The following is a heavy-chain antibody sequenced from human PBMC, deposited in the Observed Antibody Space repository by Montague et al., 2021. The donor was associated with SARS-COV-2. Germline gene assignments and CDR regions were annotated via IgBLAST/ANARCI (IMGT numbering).Heavy chain of an antibody. Sequence: TLSLTCTVSGGSISSGSYYWSWIRQPAGKGLEWIGRIYTSGSTNYNPSLKSRVTISVDTSKNQFSLKLSSVTAADTAVYYCARAKWELYFDYWGQGTLVTGSS. CDR1: GGSISSGSYY. CDR3: ARAKWELYFDY. V-gene: IGHV4-61*02. D-gene: IGHD1-26*01. CDR2: IYTSGST. J-gene: IGHJ4*02.